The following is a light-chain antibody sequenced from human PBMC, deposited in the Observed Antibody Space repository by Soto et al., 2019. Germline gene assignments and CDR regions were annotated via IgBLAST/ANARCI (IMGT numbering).Light chain of an antibody. CDR1: NIGSKS. CDR2: YDS. V-gene: IGLV3-21*04. J-gene: IGLJ2*01. Sequence: SYELTQPPSVSVAPGKTARITCGGNNIGSKSVHWYQQKPGQAPVLVIYYDSDRPSGIPERFSGSNSGNTATLTISRVEAGDEADYYCQVWDSTSDQLHVVFGGGTQLTVL. CDR3: QVWDSTSDQLHVV.